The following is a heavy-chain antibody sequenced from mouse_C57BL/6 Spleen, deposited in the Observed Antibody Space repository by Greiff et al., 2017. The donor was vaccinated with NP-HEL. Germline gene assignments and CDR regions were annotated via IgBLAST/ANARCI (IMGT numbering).Heavy chain of an antibody. J-gene: IGHJ2*01. CDR3: ARQEDGYYEDYYFDY. D-gene: IGHD2-3*01. Sequence: DVHLVESGGGLVKPGGSLKLSCAASGFTFSSYAMSWVRQTPEKRLEWVATISDGGSYTYYPDNVKGRFTISRDNAKNNLYLQMSHLKSEDTAMYYCARQEDGYYEDYYFDYWGQGTTLTVSS. CDR2: ISDGGSYT. CDR1: GFTFSSYA. V-gene: IGHV5-4*01.